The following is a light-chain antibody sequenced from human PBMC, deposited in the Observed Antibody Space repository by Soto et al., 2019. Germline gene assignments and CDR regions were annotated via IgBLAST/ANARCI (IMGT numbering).Light chain of an antibody. CDR2: AAS. V-gene: IGKV1-17*01. J-gene: IGKJ4*01. CDR3: EQYNSYPLS. Sequence: DIQMTQSPSSLSASVGDRVTITCRASQGITNDLGWYQQKPGKAPKRLIFAASGLQSGVPSRFRGSGSGTEFTLTISTLQPEAIATYDCEQYNSYPLSFGGGTKVEVK. CDR1: QGITND.